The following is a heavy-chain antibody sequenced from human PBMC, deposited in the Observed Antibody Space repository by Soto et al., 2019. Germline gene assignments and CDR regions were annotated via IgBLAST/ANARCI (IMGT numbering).Heavy chain of an antibody. D-gene: IGHD3-22*01. Sequence: QVQLVQSGAEVKKPGASVKVSCKASGYTFTSYGIIWVRQAPGQGLEWMGWISAYNGNTNYAQKLQGRVTMTTDTSTSTAYMELRSLRSDDTAVYYCARDRSPYYYDSSGYLVDPWGQGTLVTVSS. J-gene: IGHJ5*02. CDR3: ARDRSPYYYDSSGYLVDP. CDR2: ISAYNGNT. CDR1: GYTFTSYG. V-gene: IGHV1-18*04.